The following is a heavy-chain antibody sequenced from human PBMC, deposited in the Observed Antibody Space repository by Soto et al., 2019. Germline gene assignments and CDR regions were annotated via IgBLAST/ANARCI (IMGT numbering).Heavy chain of an antibody. Sequence: EVQLVESGGDLIQPGGSLRLSCAASGFTLSSYSMNWVRQAPGKGLEWVSYISSGSSTIYYADSVKGRFTISRDNAKNSLFLQMNSLRAEDTAVYYCARARGYCSSYSCYYSDYWGQGTLVTVSS. CDR2: ISSGSSTI. D-gene: IGHD2-2*01. CDR1: GFTLSSYS. CDR3: ARARGYCSSYSCYYSDY. V-gene: IGHV3-48*01. J-gene: IGHJ4*02.